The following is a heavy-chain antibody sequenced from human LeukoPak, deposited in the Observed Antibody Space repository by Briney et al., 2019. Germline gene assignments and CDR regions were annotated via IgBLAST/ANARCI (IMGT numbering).Heavy chain of an antibody. CDR3: ARDTGPYSGSYYEDFDY. D-gene: IGHD1-26*01. J-gene: IGHJ4*02. Sequence: SVKVSCKASGGTFSSYAISWVRQAPGQGLGWMGGIIPIFGTANYAQKFQGRVTITADESTSTAYMELSSLRSEDTAVYYCARDTGPYSGSYYEDFDYWGQGTLVTVSS. CDR1: GGTFSSYA. V-gene: IGHV1-69*13. CDR2: IIPIFGTA.